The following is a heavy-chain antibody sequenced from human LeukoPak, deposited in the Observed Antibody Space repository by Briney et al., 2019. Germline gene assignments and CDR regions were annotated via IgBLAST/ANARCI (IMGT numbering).Heavy chain of an antibody. Sequence: GGSLRLSCAASGVTFSRYGMHWVRQAPGKGLEWVTAISYDGSNKYYADSVKGRFTISRDNSKNTPYLQMNSLRAEDTAVYYCARGQKDYVWGTSLGFPWGQGTLVTVSS. D-gene: IGHD3-16*01. CDR2: ISYDGSNK. V-gene: IGHV3-30*04. CDR3: ARGQKDYVWGTSLGFP. CDR1: GVTFSRYG. J-gene: IGHJ5*02.